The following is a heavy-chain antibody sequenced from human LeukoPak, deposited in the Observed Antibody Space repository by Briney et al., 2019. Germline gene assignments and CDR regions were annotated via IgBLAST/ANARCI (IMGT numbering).Heavy chain of an antibody. CDR3: ARDGPRLLWFGEEDYYYGMDV. Sequence: GASVKVSCKASGYTFTSYAMHWVRQAPGQRLEWMGWINAGNGNTKYSQKFQGRVTITRDTSASTAYMELSSLRSEDTAVHYCARDGPRLLWFGEEDYYYGMDVWGQGTTVTVS. J-gene: IGHJ6*02. CDR1: GYTFTSYA. D-gene: IGHD3-10*01. V-gene: IGHV1-3*01. CDR2: INAGNGNT.